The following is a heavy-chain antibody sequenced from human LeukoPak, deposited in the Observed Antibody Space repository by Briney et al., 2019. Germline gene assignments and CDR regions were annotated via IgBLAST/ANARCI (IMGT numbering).Heavy chain of an antibody. V-gene: IGHV3-23*01. CDR2: ISVSGSNT. Sequence: GGSLRLSCAASGFTFSTYVMVWVRRAPEKGLEWVSSISVSGSNTFYTDSVKGRFTISRDNSKNTLYLQMDSLRAEDSAVYYCARDRAWNYFDYWGQGTLVTVSS. CDR1: GFTFSTYV. D-gene: IGHD3-3*01. J-gene: IGHJ4*02. CDR3: ARDRAWNYFDY.